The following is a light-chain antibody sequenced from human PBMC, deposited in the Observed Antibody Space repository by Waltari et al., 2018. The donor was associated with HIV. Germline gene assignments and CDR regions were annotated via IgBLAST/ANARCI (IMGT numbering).Light chain of an antibody. V-gene: IGKV1-17*01. Sequence: DIQMATPQSSLAASEGDGVTIPCRASQGIRNDLGWYQQKPGKAPKRLIYAASSLQSGVPSRFSGSGSGTEFTLTISSLQPEDFATYYCLQHNSYPRTFGQGTKVEIK. CDR2: AAS. CDR1: QGIRND. CDR3: LQHNSYPRT. J-gene: IGKJ1*01.